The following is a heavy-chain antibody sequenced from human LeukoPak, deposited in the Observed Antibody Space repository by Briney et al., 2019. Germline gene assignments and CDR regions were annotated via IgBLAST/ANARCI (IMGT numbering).Heavy chain of an antibody. D-gene: IGHD1-1*01. J-gene: IGHJ3*02. CDR2: INHSGST. CDR3: ASVQYDIYVPDAFDI. Sequence: PSETLSLTCAVYGGSFSGYHWSWIRQPPGKGLEWIGEINHSGSTNYNPSLKSRVTISVDTSKNQFSLKLSSVTAADTAVYYCASVQYDIYVPDAFDIWGQGTMVTVSS. V-gene: IGHV4-34*01. CDR1: GGSFSGYH.